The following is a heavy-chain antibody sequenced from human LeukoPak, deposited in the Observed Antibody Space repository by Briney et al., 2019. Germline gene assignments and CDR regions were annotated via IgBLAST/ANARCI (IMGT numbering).Heavy chain of an antibody. V-gene: IGHV3-43*02. CDR3: AKGLRWSPDY. CDR1: GFTFDDYV. Sequence: GGSLRLSCATSGFTFDDYVMQWVRQAPGKGLEWVSLISGDGSRTYYGDSVKGRFTIPKDNSTNSLYLQMNSLRGEDTALYYCAKGLRWSPDYWGQGTLVTVSS. CDR2: ISGDGSRT. J-gene: IGHJ4*02. D-gene: IGHD4-23*01.